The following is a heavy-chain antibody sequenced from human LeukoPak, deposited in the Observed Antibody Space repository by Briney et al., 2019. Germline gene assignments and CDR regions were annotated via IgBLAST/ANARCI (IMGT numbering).Heavy chain of an antibody. CDR3: ARRFGMVTGFDY. J-gene: IGHJ4*02. V-gene: IGHV1-2*02. CDR2: INPNSGGT. CDR1: GYTLTVNY. D-gene: IGHD3-3*01. Sequence: ASVKVSLKSSGYTLTVNYLHCVWQAPGQGLEWMGWINPNSGGTNYAQKFQGRVTMTRDTSISTAYMELSRLRSDDTAVYYCARRFGMVTGFDYWGQGTLVTVSS.